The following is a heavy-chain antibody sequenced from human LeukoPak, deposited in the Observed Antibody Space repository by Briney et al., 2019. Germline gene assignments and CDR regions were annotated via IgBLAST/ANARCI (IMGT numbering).Heavy chain of an antibody. CDR2: INHSGST. Sequence: SETLSLTWAVYGGSFSGYYWSWIRQPPVKGLEWIGEINHSGSTNYNPSLKSRVTISVDTSKNQFSLKLSSVTAADTAVYYCARTAYYDSSGRDYWGQGTLVTVSS. CDR3: ARTAYYDSSGRDY. CDR1: GGSFSGYY. D-gene: IGHD3-22*01. V-gene: IGHV4-34*01. J-gene: IGHJ4*02.